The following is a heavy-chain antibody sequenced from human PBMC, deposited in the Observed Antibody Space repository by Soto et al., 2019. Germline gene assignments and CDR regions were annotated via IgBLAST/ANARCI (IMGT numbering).Heavy chain of an antibody. CDR1: GGTFSSYA. D-gene: IGHD3-22*01. V-gene: IGHV1-69*01. J-gene: IGHJ4*02. CDR2: IIPIFGTA. Sequence: QVQLVQSGAEVKKPGSSVKVSCKASGGTFSSYAISWVRQAPGQGLEWMGGIIPIFGTANYAQKFQGRVTITEDESTSTADMELSSLRSEDTAVYYCARPYYYDSSGYRFGYFDYWGQGTLVTVSS. CDR3: ARPYYYDSSGYRFGYFDY.